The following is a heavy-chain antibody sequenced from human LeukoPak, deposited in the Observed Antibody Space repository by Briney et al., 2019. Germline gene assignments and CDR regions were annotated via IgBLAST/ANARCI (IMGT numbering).Heavy chain of an antibody. J-gene: IGHJ5*02. CDR1: GGSISSGSYY. D-gene: IGHD3-10*01. Sequence: SQTLSLTCTVSGGSISSGSYYWSWIRQPAGKGLEWIGRIYTGGSTNCNPSLKSRVTISVDTSKNQFSLKLSSVTAADTAVYYCARGSPLWFGELLSWWFDPWGQGTLVTVSS. V-gene: IGHV4-61*02. CDR2: IYTGGST. CDR3: ARGSPLWFGELLSWWFDP.